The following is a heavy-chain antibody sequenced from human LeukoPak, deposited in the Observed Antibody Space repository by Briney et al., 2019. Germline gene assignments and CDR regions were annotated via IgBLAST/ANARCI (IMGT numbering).Heavy chain of an antibody. CDR3: ASATLYYDYVWGPTRDAFDI. V-gene: IGHV4-34*01. Sequence: SETLSLTCAVYGGSFSGYYWSWIRLPPGKGLEWIGEINHSGSTNYNPSLKSRVTISVDTSKNQFSLKLSSVTAADTAVYYCASATLYYDYVWGPTRDAFDIWGQGTMVTVSS. D-gene: IGHD3-16*01. CDR2: INHSGST. J-gene: IGHJ3*02. CDR1: GGSFSGYY.